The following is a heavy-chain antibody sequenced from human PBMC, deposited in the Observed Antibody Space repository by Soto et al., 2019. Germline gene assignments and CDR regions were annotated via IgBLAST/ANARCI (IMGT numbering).Heavy chain of an antibody. CDR3: AKDQVWVAAAGDNWFDP. CDR2: ISGSGGST. D-gene: IGHD6-13*01. J-gene: IGHJ5*02. CDR1: GFTFSSYA. Sequence: GGSLRLSCAASGFTFSSYAMSWVRQAPGKGLEWVSAISGSGGSTYYADSVKGRFTISRDNSKNTLYLQMNSLRAEDTAVYYCAKDQVWVAAAGDNWFDPWGQETLVTVAS. V-gene: IGHV3-23*01.